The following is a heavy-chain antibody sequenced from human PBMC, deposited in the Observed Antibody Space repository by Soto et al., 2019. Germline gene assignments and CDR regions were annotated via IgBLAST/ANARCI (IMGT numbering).Heavy chain of an antibody. CDR3: ARHVNPWAQGAFDI. V-gene: IGHV4-39*01. Sequence: QLQLQESGPGLVKPSETLSLTCTVSGGSISSSSYYWGWIRQPPGKGLEWIGSIYYSGSTYYNPSLNRRGTISVDTSKNQFSLKLSSVTAADTAVYYCARHVNPWAQGAFDIWGQGTMVTVSS. J-gene: IGHJ3*02. D-gene: IGHD7-27*01. CDR2: IYYSGST. CDR1: GGSISSSSYY.